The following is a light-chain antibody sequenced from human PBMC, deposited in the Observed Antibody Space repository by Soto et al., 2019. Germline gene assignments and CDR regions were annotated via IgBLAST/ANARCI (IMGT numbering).Light chain of an antibody. V-gene: IGKV1-5*03. CDR2: TAS. CDR1: QSIGIW. CDR3: QQYRDYSWT. Sequence: IQMTQSPSTVSASVGDRVAITCRASQSIGIWLAWYQQKPGKAPRFLIYTASTLLGGVPSRFSGSGSGTEFTLTISSLQPDDFATYYCQQYRDYSWTCGQGTKVEI. J-gene: IGKJ1*01.